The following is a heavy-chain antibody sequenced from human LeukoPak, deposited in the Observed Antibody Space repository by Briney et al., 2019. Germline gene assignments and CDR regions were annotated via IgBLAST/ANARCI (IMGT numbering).Heavy chain of an antibody. CDR3: AKAIQDTPRPAFDP. CDR2: ISGSGGMT. V-gene: IGHV3-23*01. J-gene: IGHJ5*02. CDR1: GFTFSSYA. Sequence: GGSLRLSCAASGFTFSSYAMNWVRQAPGKGLEWVSNISGSGGMTYYADSVKGRFTISRDNSKNTLYLQMNSLRAEDTAVYYCAKAIQDTPRPAFDPWAQGTLVTVSS.